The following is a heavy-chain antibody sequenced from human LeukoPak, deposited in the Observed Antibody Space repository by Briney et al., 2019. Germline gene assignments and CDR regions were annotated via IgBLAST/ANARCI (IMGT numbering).Heavy chain of an antibody. CDR3: AREARYGDYAAVDY. CDR2: IRYTGNT. D-gene: IGHD4-17*01. V-gene: IGHV4-59*01. J-gene: IGHJ4*02. Sequence: SETLSLTCTVSGGSISGYYWNWIRQPPGKGLEWIGYIRYTGNTNYNSSLESRVSMSVDTPKNQFSLKVISVTAADSALYFCAREARYGDYAAVDYWGQGIHVTVSS. CDR1: GGSISGYY.